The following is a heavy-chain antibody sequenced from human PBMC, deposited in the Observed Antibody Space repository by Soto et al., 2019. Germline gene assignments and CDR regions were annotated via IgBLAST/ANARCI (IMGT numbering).Heavy chain of an antibody. D-gene: IGHD6-6*01. Sequence: GGSLRLSCAASRFTFSNFAMNWVRQAPGKGLEWVSSISRKRSYIFYADSVKGRFTISRDNSKKSLFLQMNSLRAEDTAVYYCARGETVAPRPGFDSWGQGTLVTVSS. CDR3: ARGETVAPRPGFDS. J-gene: IGHJ4*02. CDR1: RFTFSNFA. CDR2: ISRKRSYI. V-gene: IGHV3-21*01.